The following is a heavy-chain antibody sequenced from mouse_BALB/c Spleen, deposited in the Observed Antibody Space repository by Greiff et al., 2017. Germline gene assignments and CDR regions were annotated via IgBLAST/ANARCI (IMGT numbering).Heavy chain of an antibody. CDR3: ARARYYGYDDGFAY. V-gene: IGHV3-2*02. D-gene: IGHD2-2*01. Sequence: EVKLMESGPGLVKPSQSLSLTCTVTGYSITSDYAWNWIRQFPGNKLEWMGYISYSGSTSYNPSLKSRISITRDTSKNQFFLQLNSVTTEDTATYYCARARYYGYDDGFAYWGQGTLVTVSA. J-gene: IGHJ3*01. CDR2: ISYSGST. CDR1: GYSITSDYA.